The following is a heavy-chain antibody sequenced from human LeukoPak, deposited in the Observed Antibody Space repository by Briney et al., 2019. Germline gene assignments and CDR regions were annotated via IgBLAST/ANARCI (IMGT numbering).Heavy chain of an antibody. D-gene: IGHD3-22*01. J-gene: IGHJ4*02. CDR3: ARGYDSSGYLVPAHCFDH. CDR2: IYYSGST. V-gene: IGHV4-59*01. Sequence: PSETLSLTCTVSGGSISSYYWSWIRQPPGKGLEWIGYIYYSGSTNYNPSLKSRVTISVDTSKNQFSLKLSSVTAADTAVYYCARGYDSSGYLVPAHCFDHWGQGTLVTVSS. CDR1: GGSISSYY.